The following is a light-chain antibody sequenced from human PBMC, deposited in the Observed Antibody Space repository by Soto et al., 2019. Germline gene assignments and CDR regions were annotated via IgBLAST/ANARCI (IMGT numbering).Light chain of an antibody. V-gene: IGKV3-11*01. CDR2: DAS. Sequence: EIVLTQSPATLSLSPGERATLSCRASQSVSSYLAWYQQKPGQAPRLLIYDASNRATGIPARFSGSGSGTDFTLPISSLEPEDFAVYYCQQRSNWPPTWTLGQGTKVDIK. CDR1: QSVSSY. CDR3: QQRSNWPPTWT. J-gene: IGKJ1*01.